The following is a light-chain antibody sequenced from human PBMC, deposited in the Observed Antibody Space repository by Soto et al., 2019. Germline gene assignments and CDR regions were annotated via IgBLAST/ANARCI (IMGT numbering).Light chain of an antibody. CDR2: DAS. CDR1: QSVSSH. J-gene: IGKJ4*01. Sequence: EIVLTQSPATLSLSPGERATISCRASQSVSSHFAWYQQKPGQAPRLLIYDASNRATGIPARFAGSGSGTEFTLTMSSLEPEDFAVYYCQQRSSWPLTFGGGTKVEIK. CDR3: QQRSSWPLT. V-gene: IGKV3-11*01.